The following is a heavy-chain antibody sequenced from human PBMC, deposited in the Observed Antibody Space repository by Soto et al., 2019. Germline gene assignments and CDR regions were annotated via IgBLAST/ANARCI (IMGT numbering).Heavy chain of an antibody. D-gene: IGHD2-2*01. Sequence: PSETLSLTCTVSGGSISSYYWSWIRQPPGKGLEWIGYIYYSGSTNYNPSLKSRVTISVDTSKNQFSLKLSSVTAADTAVYYCARDCRFISCYDYWGQGTLVTAPQ. J-gene: IGHJ4*02. CDR2: IYYSGST. CDR1: GGSISSYY. CDR3: ARDCRFISCYDY. V-gene: IGHV4-59*01.